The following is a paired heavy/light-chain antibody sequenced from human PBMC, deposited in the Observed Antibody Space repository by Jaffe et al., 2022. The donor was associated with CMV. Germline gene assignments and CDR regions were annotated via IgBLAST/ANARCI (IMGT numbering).Light chain of an antibody. J-gene: IGLJ2*01. CDR2: GQS. CDR3: CSRDSSGHHVI. V-gene: IGLV3-19*01. Sequence: SSELTQDPAVSVALGQTVRITCQGDSLSNYYATWYQQRPGQAPALVIYGQSNRPSGIPDRFSGSSSGDTASLTITGTQAEDEADYYCCSRDSSGHHVIFGGGTKLTVL. CDR1: SLSNYY.
Heavy chain of an antibody. CDR1: GGSFSGYY. V-gene: IGHV4-59*08. J-gene: IGHJ3*01. Sequence: QVQLRESGPGLVKPSETLSLTCSVSGGSFSGYYWSWIRQPPGKGLEWLGYFDYTGSTTYNPSLKGRLTISVDTSKNQLSLNLISATAADTAVYYCARRDYYDFSGAWGAFDVWGQGTMVSVSS. D-gene: IGHD3-22*01. CDR3: ARRDYYDFSGAWGAFDV. CDR2: FDYTGST.